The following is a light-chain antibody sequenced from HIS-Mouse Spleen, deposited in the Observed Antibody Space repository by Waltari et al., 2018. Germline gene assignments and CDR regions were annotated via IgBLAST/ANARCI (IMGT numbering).Light chain of an antibody. J-gene: IGLJ1*01. CDR3: SSYTSSSTPYV. CDR2: DVS. V-gene: IGLV2-14*03. CDR1: SSDVGGYNY. Sequence: PGQSITISCTGTSSDVGGYNYVSWSQQHPGKAPKLMIYDVSNRPSGVSNRFSGSKSGNTASLTISGLQAEDEADYYCSSYTSSSTPYVFGTGTKVTVL.